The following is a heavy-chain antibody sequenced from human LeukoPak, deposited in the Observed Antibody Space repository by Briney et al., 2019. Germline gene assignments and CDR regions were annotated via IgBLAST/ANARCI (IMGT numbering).Heavy chain of an antibody. D-gene: IGHD2-2*01. CDR3: ARGNLVVVPAVQRAYSYMDV. CDR1: GGSFSGYH. V-gene: IGHV4-34*01. J-gene: IGHJ6*03. Sequence: SETLSLTRAVSGGSFSGYHWNWIRQPPGKGLEWIGEILHSGRTNYKSSLKSRVTISVDTSKNQFSLNLSSVTAADTAVYYCARGNLVVVPAVQRAYSYMDVWGNGTTVTVSS. CDR2: ILHSGRT.